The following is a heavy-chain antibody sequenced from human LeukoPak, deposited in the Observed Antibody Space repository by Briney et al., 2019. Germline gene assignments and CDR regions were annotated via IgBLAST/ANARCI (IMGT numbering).Heavy chain of an antibody. CDR3: ARGLDVRIAARPGYYYYYMDV. CDR1: GGSFSGYY. J-gene: IGHJ6*03. D-gene: IGHD6-6*01. Sequence: PSETLSLTCAVYGGSFSGYYWSWIRQPPGKGLEWSGEINDSGSTNYNPSLKSRVTISVDTSKNQFSLKLSSVTAADTAVYYCARGLDVRIAARPGYYYYYMDVWGKGTTVTVSS. CDR2: INDSGST. V-gene: IGHV4-34*01.